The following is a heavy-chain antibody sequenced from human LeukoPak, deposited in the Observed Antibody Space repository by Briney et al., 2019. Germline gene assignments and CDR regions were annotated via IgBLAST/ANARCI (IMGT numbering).Heavy chain of an antibody. Sequence: ASVKVSCKASGYTFTSYDINWVRQATGQGLEWMGWMNPNSGNTGYAQKFQGRVTMTRNTSISSAYMELSSLRSEDTAVYYCARSHGSGSYPPGYYYGMDVWGQGTTVTVSS. D-gene: IGHD3-10*01. J-gene: IGHJ6*02. CDR2: MNPNSGNT. CDR3: ARSHGSGSYPPGYYYGMDV. CDR1: GYTFTSYD. V-gene: IGHV1-8*01.